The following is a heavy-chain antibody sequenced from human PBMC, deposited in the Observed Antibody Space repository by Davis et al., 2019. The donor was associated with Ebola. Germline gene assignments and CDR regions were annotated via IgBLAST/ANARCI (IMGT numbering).Heavy chain of an antibody. Sequence: ESLKISCTVSGGSISSYYWSWIRQPPGKGLEWIGYIYYSGSTNYNPSLKSRVTISVDTSKNQFSLKLTSVTAADTAVYYCARGRVSQGGTSLRKDWFDPWGQGTLVTVSS. D-gene: IGHD2-2*01. CDR1: GGSISSYY. CDR2: IYYSGST. CDR3: ARGRVSQGGTSLRKDWFDP. V-gene: IGHV4-59*12. J-gene: IGHJ5*02.